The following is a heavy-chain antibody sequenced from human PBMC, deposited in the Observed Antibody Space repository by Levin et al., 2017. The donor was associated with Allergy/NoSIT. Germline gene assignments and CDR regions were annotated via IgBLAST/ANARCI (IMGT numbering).Heavy chain of an antibody. D-gene: IGHD3-10*01. CDR2: IKQDGSEK. CDR3: ARSLYPYGTPFEY. J-gene: IGHJ4*02. V-gene: IGHV3-7*01. Sequence: GESLKISCAASGFSFSSYWMNWVRQAPGKGLEWVVNIKQDGSEKHYVDSVKGRFTISRDNAKNSLYLQLSSLRADDTAVYYCARSLYPYGTPFEYWGQGTLVTVSS. CDR1: GFSFSSYW.